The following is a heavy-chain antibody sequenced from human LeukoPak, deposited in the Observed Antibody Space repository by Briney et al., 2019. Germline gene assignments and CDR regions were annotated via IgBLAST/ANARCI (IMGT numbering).Heavy chain of an antibody. Sequence: ASVKVSCKASGYTFTGYYMHWVRQAPRQGLEWMGWINPNSGGTNYAQKFQGRVTMTRDTSISTAYMELSRLRSDDTAVYYCARVGASYGSGSYYYYYYYMDVWGKGTAVTVSS. D-gene: IGHD3-10*01. J-gene: IGHJ6*03. CDR2: INPNSGGT. CDR3: ARVGASYGSGSYYYYYYYMDV. V-gene: IGHV1-2*02. CDR1: GYTFTGYY.